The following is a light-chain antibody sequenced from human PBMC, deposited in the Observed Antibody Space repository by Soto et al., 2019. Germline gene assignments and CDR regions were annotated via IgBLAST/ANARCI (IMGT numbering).Light chain of an antibody. Sequence: EIVLTQSPGTLSLSPGERATLSCRASQSVSSSYLAWYQQKPGQAPRLLIYGASSRATGIPDRFSGSGSGTDFTLTISRLEPEDLPVYYCQQYGSSPLYTFGQWTKLEIK. V-gene: IGKV3-20*01. CDR1: QSVSSSY. CDR2: GAS. CDR3: QQYGSSPLYT. J-gene: IGKJ2*01.